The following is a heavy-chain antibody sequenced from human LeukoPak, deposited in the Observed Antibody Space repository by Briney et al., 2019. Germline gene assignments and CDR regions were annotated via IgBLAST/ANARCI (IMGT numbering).Heavy chain of an antibody. J-gene: IGHJ4*02. CDR1: GGSISSSSYY. CDR2: IYYSGST. Sequence: SETLSLTCTVSGGSISSSSYYWGWIRQPPGKGLEWIGSIYYSGSTYYNPSLKSRVTISVDTSKNQFSLKLSSVTAADTAVYYCATHRGSGRKDFDYWGQGTLVTVSS. D-gene: IGHD3-10*01. V-gene: IGHV4-39*01. CDR3: ATHRGSGRKDFDY.